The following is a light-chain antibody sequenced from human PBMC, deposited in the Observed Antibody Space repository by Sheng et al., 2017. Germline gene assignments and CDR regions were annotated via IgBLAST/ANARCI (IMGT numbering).Light chain of an antibody. CDR1: QSLSSW. J-gene: IGKJ4*01. CDR3: QHYNGYPIT. CDR2: KAS. Sequence: DIQMTQSPSSLSASVGDRVTITCRASQSLSSWLAWYQQKPGKAPKILIYKASTLESGVPSRFSGSGSGTEFTLTISSLQPDDSATYYCQHYNGYPITYGGGTKGG. V-gene: IGKV1-5*03.